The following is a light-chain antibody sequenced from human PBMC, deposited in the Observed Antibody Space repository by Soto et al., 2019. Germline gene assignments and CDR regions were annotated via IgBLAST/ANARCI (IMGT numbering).Light chain of an antibody. CDR3: QQSGSSPIT. J-gene: IGKJ5*01. CDR2: GAS. V-gene: IGKV3-20*01. Sequence: EIVLTQSPGTLSLSPGEGATLSCRASQSVGGSYVGWYQQKPGQAPRLLIYGASSRATGIPDRFSGSGSGTDFTLTISRLEPEDFAVYYCQQSGSSPITFGQGTRLEIK. CDR1: QSVGGSY.